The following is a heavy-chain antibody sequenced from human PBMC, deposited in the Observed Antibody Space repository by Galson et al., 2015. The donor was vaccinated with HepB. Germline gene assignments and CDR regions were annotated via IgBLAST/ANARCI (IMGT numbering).Heavy chain of an antibody. CDR3: ARETPLDYDFWSGYYYYYYYMDV. J-gene: IGHJ6*03. Sequence: SLRLSCAASGFTFSSYWMSWVRQAPGKGLEWVANIKQDGSEKYYVDSVKGRFTISRDNAKNSLYLQMNSLRAEDTAVYYCARETPLDYDFWSGYYYYYYYMDVWGKGTTVTVSS. D-gene: IGHD3-3*01. CDR1: GFTFSSYW. V-gene: IGHV3-7*01. CDR2: IKQDGSEK.